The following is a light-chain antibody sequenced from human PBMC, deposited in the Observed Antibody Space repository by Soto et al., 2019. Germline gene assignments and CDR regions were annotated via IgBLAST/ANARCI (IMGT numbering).Light chain of an antibody. V-gene: IGKV1-5*01. CDR1: QSINNW. CDR3: QHYASSSPT. J-gene: IGKJ1*01. Sequence: DIQMTQSPSTLSASVGDRVTITCRASQSINNWLAWYQLKPAKAPKLLIYDASTLESGVPSRFSGSGSGTEFTLTISSLQPDDFATYSCQHYASSSPTFGQGTQVGIK. CDR2: DAS.